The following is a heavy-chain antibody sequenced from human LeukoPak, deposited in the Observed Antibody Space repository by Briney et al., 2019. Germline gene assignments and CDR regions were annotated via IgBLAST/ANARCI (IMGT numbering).Heavy chain of an antibody. J-gene: IGHJ4*02. CDR2: ISSSSSYI. V-gene: IGHV3-21*01. CDR3: ARGIGAAGGEYDY. CDR1: GFIFSSYT. D-gene: IGHD6-13*01. Sequence: GGSLRLFCAASGFIFSSYTMNWVRHAPGKGLEWVSSISSSSSYIYYADSLKGRFTISRDNAKNSLYLQMNSLRAEDTAVYYCARGIGAAGGEYDYWGQGTLVTVSS.